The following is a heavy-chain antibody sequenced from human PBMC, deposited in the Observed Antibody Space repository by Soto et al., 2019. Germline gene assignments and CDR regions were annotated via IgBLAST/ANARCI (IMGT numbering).Heavy chain of an antibody. CDR2: LKSDNGGT. CDR1: GYTFTGHY. CDR3: ARGLCPLGSGSACPLYGLDI. J-gene: IGHJ6*02. D-gene: IGHD3-10*01. Sequence: QVQLVQSGAQVKPPGASVKVSCKASGYTFTGHYMHRVRQVSGKRLEHLGWLKSDNGGTYYAPKFQGRVTFTRDTSTSTAYMELSGLQSDDTAVYFCARGLCPLGSGSACPLYGLDIWGQGTTVVVS. V-gene: IGHV1-2*02.